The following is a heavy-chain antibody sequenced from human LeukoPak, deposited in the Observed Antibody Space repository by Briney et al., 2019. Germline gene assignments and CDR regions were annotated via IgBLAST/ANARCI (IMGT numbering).Heavy chain of an antibody. V-gene: IGHV3-23*01. J-gene: IGHJ4*02. CDR2: ISGSGGST. D-gene: IGHD3-22*01. CDR1: GFTFSSYA. CDR3: AKVRDDSSGYYYSYYFDY. Sequence: GGSLRLSCAASGFTFSSYAMSWVRQAPGKGLEWVSAISGSGGSTYYADSVKGRFTISRDNSKNTLYLQMNSLRAEDTAVYYCAKVRDDSSGYYYSYYFDYWSQGTLVTVSS.